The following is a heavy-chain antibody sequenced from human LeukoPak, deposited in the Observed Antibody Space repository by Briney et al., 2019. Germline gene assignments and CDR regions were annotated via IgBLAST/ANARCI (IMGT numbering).Heavy chain of an antibody. CDR1: GGSISSYY. CDR2: IYYSGST. J-gene: IGHJ4*02. Sequence: PSETLSLTCTVSGGSISSYYWSWIRQPPGKGLEWIGYIYYSGSTNYNPSLKSRVTISVDTSKNQFSLKLSSVTAADTAVYYCAGLDWYSYGYYYFDYWGQGTLVTVSS. CDR3: AGLDWYSYGYYYFDY. V-gene: IGHV4-59*08. D-gene: IGHD5-18*01.